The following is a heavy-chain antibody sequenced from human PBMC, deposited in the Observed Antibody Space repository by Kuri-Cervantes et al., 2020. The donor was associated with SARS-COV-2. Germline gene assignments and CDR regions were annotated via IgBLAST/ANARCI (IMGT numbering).Heavy chain of an antibody. CDR3: ARVEIVTNVRGVHNWFDP. CDR2: IYYSGST. D-gene: IGHD3-10*01. V-gene: IGHV4-61*01. J-gene: IGHJ5*02. Sequence: SETLSLTCTVSGGSVSSGSYYWSWIRQPPGKGLEWIGYIYYSGSTNYNPSLKSRVTISVDTSKNQFSLKLSSMTAADTALYFCARVEIVTNVRGVHNWFDPWGQGTLVTVSS. CDR1: GGSVSSGSYY.